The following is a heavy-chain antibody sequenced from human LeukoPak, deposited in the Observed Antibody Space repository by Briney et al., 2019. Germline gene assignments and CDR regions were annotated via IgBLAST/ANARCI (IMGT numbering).Heavy chain of an antibody. CDR3: ARVDVTMVRGVADYYYYYGMDV. D-gene: IGHD3-10*01. V-gene: IGHV4-34*01. CDR2: INHSGST. J-gene: IGHJ6*04. Sequence: SETLSLTCAVYGGSFSGYYWSWIRQPPGKGLEWIGEINHSGSTNYNPSLKSRVTISVDTSKHQFSPKLSSVTAADTAVYYCARVDVTMVRGVADYYYYYGMDVWGKGTTVTVSS. CDR1: GGSFSGYY.